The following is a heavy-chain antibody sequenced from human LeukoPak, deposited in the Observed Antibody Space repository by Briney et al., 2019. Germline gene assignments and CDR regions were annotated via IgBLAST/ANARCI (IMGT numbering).Heavy chain of an antibody. J-gene: IGHJ5*02. CDR3: ARFALGAAAAGFDP. D-gene: IGHD6-13*01. CDR2: INPNSGGT. V-gene: IGHV1-2*02. CDR1: GYTFTGYY. Sequence: ASVKVSCKASGYTFTGYYMHWVRQAPGQGLEWMGWINPNSGGTNYAQKFQGRVTMTRDTSISTAYMELSRLRSDDTAVYYCARFALGAAAAGFDPWGQGTLVTVSS.